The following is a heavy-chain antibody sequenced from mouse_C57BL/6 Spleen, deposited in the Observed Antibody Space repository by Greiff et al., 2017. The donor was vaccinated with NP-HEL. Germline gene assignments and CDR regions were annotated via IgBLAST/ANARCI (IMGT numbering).Heavy chain of an antibody. Sequence: QVQLKESGAELAKPGASVKLSCKASGYTFTSYWMHWVKQRPGQGLEWIGYINPSSGYTKYNQQFTDKATLTADKSSSTAYMQRSSLTYEDSAVYYCARSGDYDGGFDYWGQGTTLTVSS. J-gene: IGHJ2*01. D-gene: IGHD2-4*01. V-gene: IGHV1-7*01. CDR1: GYTFTSYW. CDR2: INPSSGYT. CDR3: ARSGDYDGGFDY.